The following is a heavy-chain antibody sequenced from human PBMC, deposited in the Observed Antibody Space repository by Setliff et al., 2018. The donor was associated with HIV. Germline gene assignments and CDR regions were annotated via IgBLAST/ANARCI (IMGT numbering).Heavy chain of an antibody. Sequence: PSETLSLTCAVYGGSFSGHFWTWIRQPPGKGLEWIGNINPNGDTNYNYISSMKGRLTLSLDTSKNQFSLTLRSVTAADTAVYYCASLLVFPAGGLFDFWGHENLVTVSS. CDR3: ASLLVFPAGGLFDF. J-gene: IGHJ4*01. D-gene: IGHD1-26*01. CDR1: GGSFSGHF. V-gene: IGHV4-34*01. CDR2: INPNGDT.